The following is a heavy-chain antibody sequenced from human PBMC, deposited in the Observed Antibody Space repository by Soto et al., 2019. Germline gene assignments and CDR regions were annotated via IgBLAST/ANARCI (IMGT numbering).Heavy chain of an antibody. CDR1: GGSINTFY. CDR3: AREGSYSAYNFAHGIQLWSFDF. CDR2: IFSSGST. J-gene: IGHJ4*02. Sequence: SDALSVNCTVPGGSINTFYWSWVRQPAGKGLEWIGRIFSSGSTSFNPSLESRVAMSVDTSKNHFSLNLSSVTAADMAVYYCAREGSYSAYNFAHGIQLWSFDFWGQGALVTVSS. V-gene: IGHV4-4*07. D-gene: IGHD5-12*01.